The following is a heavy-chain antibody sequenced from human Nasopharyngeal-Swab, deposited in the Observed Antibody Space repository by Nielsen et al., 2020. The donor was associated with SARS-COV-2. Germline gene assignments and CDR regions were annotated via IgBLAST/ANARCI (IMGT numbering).Heavy chain of an antibody. V-gene: IGHV3-7*01. CDR3: AREDTAMGNGMDV. CDR1: GFTFSSYW. CDR2: IKQDGSEK. J-gene: IGHJ6*02. Sequence: GKSLKISCAASGFTFSSYWMSWVRQAPGKGLEWVANIKQDGSEKYYVDSVKGRFTISRDNAKNSLYLQMNSLRAEDTAVYYCAREDTAMGNGMDVWGQGTTVTVSS. D-gene: IGHD5-18*01.